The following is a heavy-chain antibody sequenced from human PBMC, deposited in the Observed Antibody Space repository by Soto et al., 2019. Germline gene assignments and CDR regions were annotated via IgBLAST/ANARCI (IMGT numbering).Heavy chain of an antibody. CDR1: GFTFSSYA. J-gene: IGHJ6*02. V-gene: IGHV3-64*01. CDR3: ARARWLPYYYYYGMDV. D-gene: IGHD5-12*01. Sequence: GGSLRLSCAASGFTFSSYAMHWVRQAPGKGLEYVSAISSNGGSTYYANSVKGRFTISRDNSKNTLYLQMGSLRAEDMAVYYCARARWLPYYYYYGMDVWGQGTTVTVSS. CDR2: ISSNGGST.